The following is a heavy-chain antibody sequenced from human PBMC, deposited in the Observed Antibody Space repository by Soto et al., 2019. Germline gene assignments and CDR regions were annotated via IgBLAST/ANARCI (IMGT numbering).Heavy chain of an antibody. Sequence: PXGSLRLSCEASGVTFTSDSITWVRQAPGKGLEWVSSISSHGRDIFYADSVKGRFTISRDNAKDSLHLQMNSLTGEDSAVYYCARGAALAGKLDLWGQGTLVTVSS. CDR3: ARGAALAGKLDL. J-gene: IGHJ1*01. V-gene: IGHV3-21*06. D-gene: IGHD6-19*01. CDR2: ISSHGRDI. CDR1: GVTFTSDS.